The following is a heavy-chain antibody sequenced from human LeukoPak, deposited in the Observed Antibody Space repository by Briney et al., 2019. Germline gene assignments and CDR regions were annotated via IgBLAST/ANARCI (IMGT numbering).Heavy chain of an antibody. CDR2: ISQGGSEK. CDR3: SRSLDY. J-gene: IGHJ4*02. Sequence: GGSLRLSCAASGFTFTNYWMDWVRQAPGKGLEWVANISQGGSEKYYVDSVKGRFTISRDNAKNSLYLQLNNLRADDTALYYCSRSLDYWGQGTLVTVSS. V-gene: IGHV3-7*03. CDR1: GFTFTNYW.